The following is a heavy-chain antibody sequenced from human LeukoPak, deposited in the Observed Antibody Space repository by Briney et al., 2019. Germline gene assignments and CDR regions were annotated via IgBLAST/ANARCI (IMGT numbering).Heavy chain of an antibody. D-gene: IGHD4-23*01. CDR3: ARESGYGGNSY. CDR2: INPSGGST. CDR1: GYTFTIYY. V-gene: IGHV1-46*01. J-gene: IGHJ4*02. Sequence: GASVTVSFKASGYTFTIYYMHWVRQAPGQGVEGMGVINPSGGSTSYEQKFQGRGTITRDTSTSTVYMELSSLRSEDTAVYYCARESGYGGNSYWGQGTLVTVSS.